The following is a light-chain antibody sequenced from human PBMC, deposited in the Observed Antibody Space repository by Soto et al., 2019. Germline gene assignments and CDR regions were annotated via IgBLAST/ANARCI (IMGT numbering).Light chain of an antibody. Sequence: EIVFTQSPGTLSLSPGERATLSCRASQSVSRGNLAWYQQKPGQAPRLLIYGASSGATGIPDRFSGSGSGTDFTLTISRLEPEDFAVYYCQQYAGSPWTFGQGTKVDIK. CDR1: QSVSRGN. CDR3: QQYAGSPWT. J-gene: IGKJ1*01. CDR2: GAS. V-gene: IGKV3-20*01.